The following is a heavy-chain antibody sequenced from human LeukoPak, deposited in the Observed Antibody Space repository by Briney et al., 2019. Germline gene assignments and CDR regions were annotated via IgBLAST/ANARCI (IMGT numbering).Heavy chain of an antibody. J-gene: IGHJ4*02. CDR2: ISGSGGST. CDR3: ARLPAYCSSTSCYYDY. D-gene: IGHD2-2*01. Sequence: GGSLRLSCAASGFTFSSHAMSWVRQAPGKGLEWVSAISGSGGSTYYADSVKGRFTISRDNAKNSLFLQMNSLRAEDTAVYYCARLPAYCSSTSCYYDYWGQGTLVTVSS. CDR1: GFTFSSHA. V-gene: IGHV3-23*01.